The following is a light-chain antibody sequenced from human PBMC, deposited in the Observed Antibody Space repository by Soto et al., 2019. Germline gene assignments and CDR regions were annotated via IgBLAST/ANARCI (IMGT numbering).Light chain of an antibody. V-gene: IGKV1-9*01. CDR1: QGISSY. CDR3: QQLSSPIT. CDR2: VAS. Sequence: IQLTQSPSFLSASVGDRVTITCRASQGISSYLAWYQQKPGKAPKLLIYVASILQSGVPSRFSGSGSGTEFTLTISSLQPEDFATYYCQQLSSPITFGQGTRLEIK. J-gene: IGKJ5*01.